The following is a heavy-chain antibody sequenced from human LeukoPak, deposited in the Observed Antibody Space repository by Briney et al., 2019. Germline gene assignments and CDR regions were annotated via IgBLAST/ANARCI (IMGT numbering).Heavy chain of an antibody. J-gene: IGHJ4*02. CDR1: GFTFSSYA. D-gene: IGHD6-13*01. CDR3: ARDGSSYQKFDY. Sequence: GGSLRLSCAASGFTFSSYAMSWVRQAPGKGLEWVSAISGSGGSTYYADSVKGRFTISRDNSKNTLYLQMNSLRAEDTAVYYCARDGSSYQKFDYWGQGTLVTASS. CDR2: ISGSGGST. V-gene: IGHV3-23*01.